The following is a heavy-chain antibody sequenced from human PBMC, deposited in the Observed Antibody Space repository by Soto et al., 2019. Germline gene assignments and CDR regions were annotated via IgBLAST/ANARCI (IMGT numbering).Heavy chain of an antibody. D-gene: IGHD3-3*01. J-gene: IGHJ6*02. CDR1: GFTFSSYS. CDR3: ARDPGVTIFGVVTPYGMDV. V-gene: IGHV3-21*01. CDR2: ISSSSSYI. Sequence: GGSLRLSCAASGFTFSSYSMNWVLQAPGKGLEWVSSISSSSSYIYYADSVKGRFTISRDNAKNSLYLQMNSLRAEDTAVYYCARDPGVTIFGVVTPYGMDVWGQGTTVTVSS.